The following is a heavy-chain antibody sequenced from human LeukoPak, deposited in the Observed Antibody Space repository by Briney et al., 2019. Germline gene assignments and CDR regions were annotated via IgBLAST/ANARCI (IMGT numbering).Heavy chain of an antibody. V-gene: IGHV3-30*03. J-gene: IGHJ4*02. CDR3: ARDHSGTYDNVLDY. Sequence: GGSLRLSCAASGFTFNTHGMHWVRQAPGKGLEWVAVISYDESKEYYADSVKGRFTISRDNSKNTLYLQMNSLRAEDTAVYYCARDHSGTYDNVLDYWGQGTLVTVSS. CDR2: ISYDESKE. D-gene: IGHD3-10*01. CDR1: GFTFNTHG.